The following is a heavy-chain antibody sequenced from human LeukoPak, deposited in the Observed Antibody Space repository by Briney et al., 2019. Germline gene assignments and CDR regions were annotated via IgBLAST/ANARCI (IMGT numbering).Heavy chain of an antibody. CDR1: GYTFTSYA. D-gene: IGHD3-22*01. CDR2: INAGNGNT. Sequence: ASVKVSCKASGYTFTSYAMHWVRQAPGQRLGWMGWINAGNGNTKYSQKFQGRVTITRDTSASTAYMELSSLRSEDTAVYYCASSNYYDSSGYYHRVYYYYGMDVWGQGTTVTVSS. CDR3: ASSNYYDSSGYYHRVYYYYGMDV. V-gene: IGHV1-3*01. J-gene: IGHJ6*02.